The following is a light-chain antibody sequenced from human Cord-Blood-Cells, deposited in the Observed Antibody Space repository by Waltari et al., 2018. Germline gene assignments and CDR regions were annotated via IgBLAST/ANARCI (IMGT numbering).Light chain of an antibody. CDR1: QGISSY. CDR2: ASS. J-gene: IGKJ2*03. CDR3: QQLNSYPLS. Sequence: DIQLTQSPSFLSASVGDRVTINCRASQGISSYLAWYQQKPGKAPKLLIYASSTLQSGLPSRCSGSGSRTESTLTISRQHPEDFATYCCQQLNSYPLSFGQGTKLEIK. V-gene: IGKV1-9*01.